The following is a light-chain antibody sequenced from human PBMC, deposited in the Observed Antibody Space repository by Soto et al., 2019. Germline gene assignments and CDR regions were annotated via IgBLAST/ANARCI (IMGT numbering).Light chain of an antibody. CDR1: QSVTNTY. CDR2: GAS. CDR3: QQRET. J-gene: IGKJ1*01. V-gene: IGKV3-20*01. Sequence: EIVLTQSPGTLSLSPGERATLSCRASQSVTNTYLAWYHHKPGQAPRLLIFGASSRGSGIPVRFSCSGSGTDFTLTSRRLEPEDFAVYYCQQRETFGQGTKVEIK.